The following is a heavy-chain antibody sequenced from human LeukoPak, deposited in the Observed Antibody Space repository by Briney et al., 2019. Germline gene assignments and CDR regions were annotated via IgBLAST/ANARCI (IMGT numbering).Heavy chain of an antibody. CDR1: GFTVSSNY. CDR3: ATASPHMSTSGPGVY. V-gene: IGHV3-53*01. D-gene: IGHD5/OR15-5a*01. J-gene: IGHJ4*02. Sequence: PGGSLRLSCAASGFTVSSNYMSWVRQAPGKGLEWVSVIYSGGSTYYADSVKGRFTISRDNSKSTLYLQMNSLRADDTAVYYCATASPHMSTSGPGVYWGQGTLVTVSS. CDR2: IYSGGST.